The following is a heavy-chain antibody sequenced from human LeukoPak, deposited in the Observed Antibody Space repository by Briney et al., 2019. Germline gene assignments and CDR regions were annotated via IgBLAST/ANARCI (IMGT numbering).Heavy chain of an antibody. CDR3: AKAIDDFWSGYPDY. D-gene: IGHD3-3*01. CDR1: GGAFSSYT. CDR2: IIPILGIA. V-gene: IGHV1-69*02. J-gene: IGHJ4*02. Sequence: SLKVSCKASGGAFSSYTISWVRQAPGQGLEWMGRIIPILGIANYAQKFQGRVTITADKSTSTAYMELSSLRSEDTAVYYCAKAIDDFWSGYPDYWGQGTLVTVSS.